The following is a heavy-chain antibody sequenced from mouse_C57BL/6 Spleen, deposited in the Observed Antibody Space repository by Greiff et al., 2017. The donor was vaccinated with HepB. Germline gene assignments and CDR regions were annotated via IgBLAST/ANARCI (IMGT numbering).Heavy chain of an antibody. J-gene: IGHJ3*01. V-gene: IGHV14-4*01. Sequence: EVQLQQSGAELVRPGASVKLSCTASGFNIKDDYMHWVKQRPEQGLEWIGWIDPENGDTEYASKFQGKATITADTSSNKAYLQPSSLTSEDTAVYYCTTPRPFAYWVQGTLVTVSA. CDR2: IDPENGDT. CDR3: TTPRPFAY. CDR1: GFNIKDDY.